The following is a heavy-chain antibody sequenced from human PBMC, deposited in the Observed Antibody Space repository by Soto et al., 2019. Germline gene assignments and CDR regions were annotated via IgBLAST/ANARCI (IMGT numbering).Heavy chain of an antibody. J-gene: IGHJ4*02. CDR2: INAGNGNT. D-gene: IGHD5-12*01. Sequence: ASVKVSCKASGYTFTSYAMHWVRQAPGQRLEWMGWINAGNGNTKYSQKFQGRVTITRDTSASTAYMELSSLRSEDTAVYYRASPKNGYDAFFDYWGQGTLVTVSS. CDR1: GYTFTSYA. V-gene: IGHV1-3*01. CDR3: ASPKNGYDAFFDY.